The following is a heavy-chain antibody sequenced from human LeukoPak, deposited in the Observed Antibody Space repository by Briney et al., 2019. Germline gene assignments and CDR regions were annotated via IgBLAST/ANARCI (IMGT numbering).Heavy chain of an antibody. CDR1: TYSFSRFS. Sequence: GGSLRLSCESSTYSFSRFSMNWVRQAPGKGLEWLAYISSSSGTIWYADTVQGRFNISRDNAKNSLYLQMNSLRAEDTAVYYCARVGYSDFWSGYYWDYWGQGTLATVSS. V-gene: IGHV3-48*04. D-gene: IGHD3-3*01. CDR2: ISSSSGTI. J-gene: IGHJ4*02. CDR3: ARVGYSDFWSGYYWDY.